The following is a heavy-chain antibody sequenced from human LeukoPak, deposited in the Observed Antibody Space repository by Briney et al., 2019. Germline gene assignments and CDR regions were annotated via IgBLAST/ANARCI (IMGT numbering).Heavy chain of an antibody. CDR2: IYYGGST. CDR1: GGSISSGDYY. D-gene: IGHD4-11*01. CDR3: ARTVTTISYWFDP. J-gene: IGHJ5*02. V-gene: IGHV4-30-4*08. Sequence: SETLSLTCTVSGGSISSGDYYWSWIRQPPGKGLEWIGYIYYGGSTYYNPSLKSRVTISVDTSKNQFSLKLSSVTAADTAVYYCARTVTTISYWFDPWGQGTLVTVSS.